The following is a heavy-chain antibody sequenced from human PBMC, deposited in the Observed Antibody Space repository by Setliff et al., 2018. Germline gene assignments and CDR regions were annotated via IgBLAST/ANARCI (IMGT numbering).Heavy chain of an antibody. J-gene: IGHJ6*02. CDR2: IYYSGST. Sequence: PSETLSLTCTVSGGSISSGDYYWSWIRQPPGKGLEWIGYIYYSGSTYYNPSLKSRVTISVDTSKNQFSLKLSSVTAADTAVYYCARGGEGALGIPYYGMDVWGQGTTVTVSS. V-gene: IGHV4-30-4*08. CDR3: ARGGEGALGIPYYGMDV. D-gene: IGHD2-21*01. CDR1: GGSISSGDYY.